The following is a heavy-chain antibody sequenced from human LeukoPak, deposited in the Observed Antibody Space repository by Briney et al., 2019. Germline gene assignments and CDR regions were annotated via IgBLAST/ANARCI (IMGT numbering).Heavy chain of an antibody. CDR1: GGSISSYY. CDR2: IYYSGST. D-gene: IGHD6-13*01. V-gene: IGHV4-59*01. CDR3: ARLNTDRAWGFLAAAGFLRSSWAFDY. J-gene: IGHJ4*02. Sequence: SETLSLTCTVSGGSISSYYWSWIRQPPGKGLEWIGYIYYSGSTNYNPSLKSRVTISVDTSKNQFSLKLSSVTAADTAVYYCARLNTDRAWGFLAAAGFLRSSWAFDYWGQGTLVTVSS.